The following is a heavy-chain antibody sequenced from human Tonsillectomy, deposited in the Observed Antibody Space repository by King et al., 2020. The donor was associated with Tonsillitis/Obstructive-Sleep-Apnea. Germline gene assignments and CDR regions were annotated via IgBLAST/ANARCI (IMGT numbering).Heavy chain of an antibody. CDR1: GGSISRRSYS. CDR2: FSYSGST. D-gene: IGHD2-2*01. Sequence: QLQESGPGLVKPSETLSLTCSVSGGSISRRSYSWGWIRQPPGKGLEWIGSFSYSGSTYYTPSLKSRVTISVDTSKNEFSLKLSSVTAADTAVYYCARVVGYVDLSYFFDYWGQGTLVTVSS. V-gene: IGHV4-39*01. J-gene: IGHJ4*02. CDR3: ARVVGYVDLSYFFDY.